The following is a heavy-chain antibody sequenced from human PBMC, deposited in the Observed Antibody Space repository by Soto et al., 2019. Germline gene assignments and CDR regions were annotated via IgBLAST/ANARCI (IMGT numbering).Heavy chain of an antibody. CDR2: ISYDGSNK. D-gene: IGHD2-15*01. CDR1: GFTFSSYA. J-gene: IGHJ6*02. Sequence: QVQLVESGGGVVQPGRSLRLSCAASGFTFSSYAMHWVRQAPGKGLEWVAVISYDGSNKYYADSVKGRFTISRDNSKNTLYLQMNSLRAEDTAVYYCAAGSCYSRDYYGMDVWGQGTTVTVSS. CDR3: AAGSCYSRDYYGMDV. V-gene: IGHV3-30-3*01.